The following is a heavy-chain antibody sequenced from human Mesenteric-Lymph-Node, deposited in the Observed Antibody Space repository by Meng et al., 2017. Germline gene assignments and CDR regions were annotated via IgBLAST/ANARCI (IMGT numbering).Heavy chain of an antibody. CDR1: GYTFTGYY. V-gene: IGHV1-2*02. CDR3: ARILGGYSSSWPRAVDY. Sequence: QVQLVQSGAEVKKPGASVKVSCKASGYTFTGYYMHWVRQAPGQGLEWMGWINPNSGGTNYAQKFQGRVTMTRDTSISTAYMELSRLRSDDTAVYYCARILGGYSSSWPRAVDYWGQGTLVTVSS. D-gene: IGHD6-13*01. J-gene: IGHJ4*02. CDR2: INPNSGGT.